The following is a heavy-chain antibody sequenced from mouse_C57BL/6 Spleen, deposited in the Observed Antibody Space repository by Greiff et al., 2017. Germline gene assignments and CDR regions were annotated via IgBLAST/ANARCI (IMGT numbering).Heavy chain of an antibody. CDR3: TRYYDYDRFAY. Sequence: VNVVESGAELVRPGASVTLSCKASGYTFTDYEMHWVKQTPVHGLEWIGAIDPETGGTAYNQKFKGKAILTADKSSSTAYMELRSLTSEDSAVYYCTRYYDYDRFAYWGQGTLVTVSA. V-gene: IGHV1-15*01. J-gene: IGHJ3*01. CDR2: IDPETGGT. CDR1: GYTFTDYE. D-gene: IGHD2-4*01.